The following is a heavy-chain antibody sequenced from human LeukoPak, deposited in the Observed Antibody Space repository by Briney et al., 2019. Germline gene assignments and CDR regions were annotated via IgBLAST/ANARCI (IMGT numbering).Heavy chain of an antibody. CDR2: IIPLINTT. V-gene: IGHV1-69*01. D-gene: IGHD6-6*01. CDR3: ANLRRSSSSDCLFYYGMDV. Sequence: ASVKVSCKASGVTPRNYTINWVRQAPGQGLEWMGGIIPLINTTKYAQKFQDKVTITADEFTDTAYMELSSLKSDDTAVYYCANLRRSSSSDCLFYYGMDVWGRGTTVTVSS. J-gene: IGHJ6*02. CDR1: GVTPRNYT.